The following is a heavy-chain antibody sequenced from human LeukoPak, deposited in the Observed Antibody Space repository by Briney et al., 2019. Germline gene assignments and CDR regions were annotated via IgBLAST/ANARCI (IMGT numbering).Heavy chain of an antibody. V-gene: IGHV4-61*02. Sequence: SETLSLTCTVSGGSISSGSYYWSWIRQPAGKGLEWIGRIYTSGSTNYNPSLKSRVTISVDTSKNQFSLKLSSVTAADTAVYYCAREYDFWSGYFDYWGQGTLVTVSS. J-gene: IGHJ4*02. CDR2: IYTSGST. CDR3: AREYDFWSGYFDY. CDR1: GGSISSGSYY. D-gene: IGHD3-3*01.